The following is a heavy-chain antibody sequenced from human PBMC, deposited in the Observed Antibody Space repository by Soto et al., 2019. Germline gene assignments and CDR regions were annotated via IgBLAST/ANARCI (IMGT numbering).Heavy chain of an antibody. CDR2: ISAYNGNT. D-gene: IGHD2-15*01. CDR3: ARDLVVAAYSPEFYYDYGTDV. Sequence: ASVKVSCKASGYTFTSYGISWVRQAPGQGLEWMGWISAYNGNTNYAQKLQGRVTMTTDTSTSTAYMELRSLRSDDTDVYYCARDLVVAAYSPEFYYDYGTDVWGQGTRVTVSS. V-gene: IGHV1-18*01. CDR1: GYTFTSYG. J-gene: IGHJ6*02.